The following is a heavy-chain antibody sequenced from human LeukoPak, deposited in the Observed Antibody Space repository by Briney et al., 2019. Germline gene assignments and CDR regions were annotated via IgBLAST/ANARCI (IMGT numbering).Heavy chain of an antibody. Sequence: SQTLSLTCTVSGGSISSGSYYWRWIRQPAGKGLEWIGRIYTSGSTNYNPSLKSRVTISVDTSKNQFSLKLSSVTAADTAVYYCAREGGFCSGGSCYSPFDYWGQGTLVTVSS. CDR3: AREGGFCSGGSCYSPFDY. D-gene: IGHD2-15*01. CDR1: GGSISSGSYY. CDR2: IYTSGST. J-gene: IGHJ4*02. V-gene: IGHV4-61*02.